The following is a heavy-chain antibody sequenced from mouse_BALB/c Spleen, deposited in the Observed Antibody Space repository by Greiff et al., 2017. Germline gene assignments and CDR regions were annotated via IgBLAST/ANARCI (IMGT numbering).Heavy chain of an antibody. CDR1: GYTFTSYW. Sequence: QVQLKESGAELAKPGASVKMSCKASGYTFTSYWMHWVKQRPGQGLEWIGYINPSTGYTEYNQKFKDKATLTADKSSSTAYMQLSSLTSEDSAVYYCARGNWDDAMDYWGQGTSVTVSS. CDR2: INPSTGYT. CDR3: ARGNWDDAMDY. V-gene: IGHV1-7*01. D-gene: IGHD4-1*01. J-gene: IGHJ4*01.